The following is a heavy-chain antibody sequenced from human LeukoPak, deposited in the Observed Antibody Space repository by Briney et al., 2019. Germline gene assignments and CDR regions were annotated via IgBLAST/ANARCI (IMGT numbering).Heavy chain of an antibody. J-gene: IGHJ3*02. D-gene: IGHD6-19*01. CDR2: ISSSGSTI. CDR3: GRDGSGWYFEAFDI. CDR1: GFTFSDYY. Sequence: GGSLRPSCAASGFTFSDYYMSWIRQAPGKGLEWVSYISSSGSTIYYADSVKGRFTISRDNAKNSLYLQMNSLRAEDTAVYYCGRDGSGWYFEAFDIWGQGTMVTVSS. V-gene: IGHV3-11*01.